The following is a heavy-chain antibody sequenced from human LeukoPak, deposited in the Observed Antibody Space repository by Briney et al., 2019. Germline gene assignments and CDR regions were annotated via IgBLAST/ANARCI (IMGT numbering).Heavy chain of an antibody. CDR2: ISGYNGNT. CDR3: VRDYDSSGPQKNYLDF. CDR1: GYTFTTYG. V-gene: IGHV1-18*01. D-gene: IGHD3-22*01. Sequence: ASVKVSCKASGYTFTTYGITCVRQAPGQGLEWMGWISGYNGNTIYAQKLQGRVTMTTDTSTSTAYMGLRSLRSDDTAIYYCVRDYDSSGPQKNYLDFWGQGTLVTVS. J-gene: IGHJ4*02.